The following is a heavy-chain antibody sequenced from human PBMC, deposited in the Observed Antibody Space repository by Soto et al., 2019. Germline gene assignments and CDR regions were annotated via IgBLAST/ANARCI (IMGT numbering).Heavy chain of an antibody. CDR2: IDANSGGT. CDR1: GYTFTGYY. J-gene: IGHJ4*02. CDR3: ARGYCSGGTCYPPASSHDS. Sequence: QVQLMQSGAEVKRPGASVKVSCKASGYTFTGYYLHWVRQAPGQGLEWMGWIDANSGGTNYAQKFQGRVAMTRDRSISAAYMELSRLRSDDTAVYYCARGYCSGGTCYPPASSHDSWGQGTLVTVSS. D-gene: IGHD2-15*01. V-gene: IGHV1-2*02.